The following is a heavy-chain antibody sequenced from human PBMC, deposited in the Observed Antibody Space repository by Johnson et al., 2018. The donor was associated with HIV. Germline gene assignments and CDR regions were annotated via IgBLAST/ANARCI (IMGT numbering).Heavy chain of an antibody. V-gene: IGHV3-30*02. D-gene: IGHD1-14*01. J-gene: IGHJ3*02. Sequence: VQLMESGGGLVQPGGSLRLSCAASGFTFSSYAMSWVRQAPGKGLEWVAFIRYDGSNKYYADSVKGRFTISRDNSKNTLYLQMNSLRTEDTALYYCARQNLSAFDIWGQGTMVTVSA. CDR3: ARQNLSAFDI. CDR2: IRYDGSNK. CDR1: GFTFSSYA.